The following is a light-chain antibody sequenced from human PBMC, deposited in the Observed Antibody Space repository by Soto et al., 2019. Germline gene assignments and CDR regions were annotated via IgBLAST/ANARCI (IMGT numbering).Light chain of an antibody. CDR1: QSVSNNY. Sequence: EIVLTQSPGTLSLSPGERATLSCRASQSVSNNYLAWYQQKPGQAPRLRIYGASNRATGIPDRFSGSGSGTDVTLTISRLEPEDFAVYYCQQYGSSGTFGQGTKVEIK. CDR2: GAS. CDR3: QQYGSSGT. V-gene: IGKV3-20*01. J-gene: IGKJ1*01.